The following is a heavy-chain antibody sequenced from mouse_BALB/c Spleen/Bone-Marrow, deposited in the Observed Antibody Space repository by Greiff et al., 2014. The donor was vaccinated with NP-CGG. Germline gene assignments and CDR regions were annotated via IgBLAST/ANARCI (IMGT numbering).Heavy chain of an antibody. CDR3: TREVRRYAMDY. D-gene: IGHD2-14*01. CDR2: IYPGSGST. J-gene: IGHJ4*01. V-gene: IGHV1S22*01. Sequence: LKQSGSELVRPGASVKLSCKASGYTFTSYWMHWVKQRPGQGLGWIGNIYPGSGSTNYDEKFKSKATLTVDTSSSTAYMQLSSLTSEDSAVYYCTREVRRYAMDYWGQGTSVTVSS. CDR1: GYTFTSYW.